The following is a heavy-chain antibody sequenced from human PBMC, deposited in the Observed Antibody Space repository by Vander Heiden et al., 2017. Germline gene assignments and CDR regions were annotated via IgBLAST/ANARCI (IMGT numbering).Heavy chain of an antibody. J-gene: IGHJ4*02. CDR1: GFTFSSYG. V-gene: IGHV3-30*18. CDR3: AKDAVEMATISYFDY. CDR2: ISYDGSNK. D-gene: IGHD5-12*01. Sequence: QVQLVESGGGVVQPGRSLRLSCAAPGFTFSSYGMHWVRQAPGKGLEWVAVISYDGSNKYYADSVKGRFTISRDNSKNTLYLQMNRLRAEDTAVYYCAKDAVEMATISYFDYWGQGTLVTVSS.